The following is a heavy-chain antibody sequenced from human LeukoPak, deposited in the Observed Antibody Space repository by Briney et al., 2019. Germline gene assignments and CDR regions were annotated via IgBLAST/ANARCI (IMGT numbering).Heavy chain of an antibody. CDR2: INHSGST. CDR3: ARAYSSGWYGGIYFDY. J-gene: IGHJ4*02. V-gene: IGHV4-34*01. CDR1: GGSFSGYY. D-gene: IGHD6-19*01. Sequence: SETLSLTCAVYGGSFSGYYWSWIRQPPGKGLEWIGEINHSGSTNYNPSLKSRVTISVDTSKNQFSLKLSSVTAADTAVYYCARAYSSGWYGGIYFDYWGQGTLVTVSS.